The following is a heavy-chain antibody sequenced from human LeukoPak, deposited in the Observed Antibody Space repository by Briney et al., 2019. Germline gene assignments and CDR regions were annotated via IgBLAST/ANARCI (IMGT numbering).Heavy chain of an antibody. D-gene: IGHD6-13*01. CDR2: INHSGST. CDR3: ARLRIAAAGTYNWFDP. CDR1: GGSFSGYY. V-gene: IGHV4-34*01. J-gene: IGHJ5*02. Sequence: PSETLSLTCAVYGGSFSGYYWSWIRQPPGKGLEWIGEINHSGSTNYNPSLKSRVTTSVDTSKNQFSLKLSSVTAADTAVYYCARLRIAAAGTYNWFDPWGQGTLVTVSS.